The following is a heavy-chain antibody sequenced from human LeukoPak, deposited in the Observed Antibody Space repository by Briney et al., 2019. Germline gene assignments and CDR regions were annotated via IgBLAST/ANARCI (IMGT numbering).Heavy chain of an antibody. J-gene: IGHJ4*02. V-gene: IGHV3-30*04. CDR3: ARDWLGSQPYYFDH. CDR1: GFTFSRYS. D-gene: IGHD6-19*01. CDR2: ISNDGTTK. Sequence: GGSLRLSCAASGFTFSRYSFHWVRQAPGKGLEWVAAISNDGTTKFYADSVKGRFTISRDNSKNTQYLQMISLRDEDTAIYFCARDWLGSQPYYFDHWGQGTLVTVSS.